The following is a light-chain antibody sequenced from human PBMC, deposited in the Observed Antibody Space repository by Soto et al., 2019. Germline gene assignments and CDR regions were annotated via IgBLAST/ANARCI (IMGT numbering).Light chain of an antibody. CDR3: QHYNSYSEA. Sequence: EIVLTQSPGTLSLSPGERATLSCRASQTMRSSHLAWYQQKPGQAPRLLIYGASTRTFDVPDRFSGSGSGTEFTLTISSLQPDDFATYYCQHYNSYSEAFGQGTKVDIK. J-gene: IGKJ1*01. CDR1: QTMRSSH. CDR2: GAS. V-gene: IGKV3-20*01.